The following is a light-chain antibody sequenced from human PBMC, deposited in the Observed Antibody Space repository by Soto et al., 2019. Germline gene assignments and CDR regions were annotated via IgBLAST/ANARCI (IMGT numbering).Light chain of an antibody. V-gene: IGLV2-8*01. CDR3: ASYGGSRI. J-gene: IGLJ2*01. Sequence: QSVLTQPPSASGSPGQSVAISCTGTSSDVGGNNYVSWYQQHPGKAPKLMIYEVSKRPSGVPDRFSGSKSGNTASLTVSGLQAEDEAHYYCASYGGSRIFGGGTKLTVL. CDR2: EVS. CDR1: SSDVGGNNY.